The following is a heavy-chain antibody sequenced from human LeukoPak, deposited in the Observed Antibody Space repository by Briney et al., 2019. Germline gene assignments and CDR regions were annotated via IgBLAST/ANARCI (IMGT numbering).Heavy chain of an antibody. CDR3: ARLRGIYFPDY. V-gene: IGHV4-59*01. J-gene: IGHJ4*02. CDR2: IDYSGST. D-gene: IGHD2/OR15-2a*01. CDR1: GGSMTNYY. Sequence: SETLSLTCAVSGGSMTNYYWAWIRQPPGKGLEWIGYIDYSGSTNYNPSLKSRLTISVDTSKNQFSLRLSSVTAADTAVYYCARLRGIYFPDYWGQGTLVTVSS.